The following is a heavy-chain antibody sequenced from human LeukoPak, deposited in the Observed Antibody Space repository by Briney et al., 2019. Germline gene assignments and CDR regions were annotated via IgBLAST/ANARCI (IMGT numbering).Heavy chain of an antibody. CDR2: ISYDGSNK. V-gene: IGHV3-30-3*01. CDR3: ARVSGAHIVVVTAIRHPFDY. Sequence: TGGSLRLSCAASGFTFSSYAMHWVRQAPGKGLEWVAVISYDGSNKYYADSVKGRFTISRDNSKNTLYLQMNSLGAEDTAVYYCARVSGAHIVVVTAIRHPFDYWGQGTLVTVSS. D-gene: IGHD2-21*02. CDR1: GFTFSSYA. J-gene: IGHJ4*02.